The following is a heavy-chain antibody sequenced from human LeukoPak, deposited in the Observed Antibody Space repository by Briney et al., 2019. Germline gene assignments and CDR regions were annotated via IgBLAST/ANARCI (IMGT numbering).Heavy chain of an antibody. V-gene: IGHV4-59*12. CDR3: ARDRPDQLHVD. CDR2: IYYSGST. D-gene: IGHD2-2*01. J-gene: IGHJ4*02. CDR1: GGSISSYY. Sequence: SETLSLTCTVSGGSISSYYWSWIRQPPGKGLEWIGYIYYSGSTNYNPSLKSRVTMSVDTSKNQFSLKLSSVTAADTAVYYCARDRPDQLHVDWGQGTLVTVSS.